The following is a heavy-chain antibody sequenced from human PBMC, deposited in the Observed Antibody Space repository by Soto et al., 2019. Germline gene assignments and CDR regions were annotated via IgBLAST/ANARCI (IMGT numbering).Heavy chain of an antibody. V-gene: IGHV1-58*01. CDR1: GFTFTSSA. CDR3: AADPYSRYYSYYYGMDV. CDR2: IVVGSGNT. D-gene: IGHD6-13*01. Sequence: SVKVSCKASGFTFTSSAVQWVRQARGQRLEWIGWIVVGSGNTNYAQKFQERVTITRDMSTSTAYMELSSLRSEDTAVYYCAADPYSRYYSYYYGMDVWGQGTTVTVSS. J-gene: IGHJ6*02.